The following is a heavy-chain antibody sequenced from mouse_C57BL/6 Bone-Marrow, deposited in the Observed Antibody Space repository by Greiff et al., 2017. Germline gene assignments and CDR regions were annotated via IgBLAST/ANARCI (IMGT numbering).Heavy chain of an antibody. CDR2: IDPENGDT. CDR3: NNLGFLYFAMGH. V-gene: IGHV14-4*01. D-gene: IGHD6-1*01. CDR1: GFNIKDDY. J-gene: IGHJ4*01. Sequence: EVQLQQSGAELVRPGASVKLSCTASGFNIKDDYMHWVKQRPEQGLEWIGWIDPENGDTEYASKFQGKATITADTSSNTACLQLSNLSSEDTAFYYCNNLGFLYFAMGHWGQGTSVTVSS.